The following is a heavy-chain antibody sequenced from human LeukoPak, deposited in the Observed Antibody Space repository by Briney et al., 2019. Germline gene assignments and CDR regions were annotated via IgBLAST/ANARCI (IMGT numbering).Heavy chain of an antibody. J-gene: IGHJ4*02. CDR1: GGSISSSSYY. CDR2: IYYSGST. D-gene: IGHD4-23*01. CDR3: ASLYGGNSALLDY. Sequence: PSETLSLTCTVSGGSISSSSYYWGWIRQPPGKGLEWIGSIYYSGSTYYNPSLKSRVTISVDTSKNQFSLKLSSVTATGTAVYYCASLYGGNSALLDYWGQGTLVTVSS. V-gene: IGHV4-39*01.